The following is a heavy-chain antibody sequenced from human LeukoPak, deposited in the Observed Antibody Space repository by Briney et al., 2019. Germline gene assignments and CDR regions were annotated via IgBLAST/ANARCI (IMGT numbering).Heavy chain of an antibody. CDR2: IGGST. Sequence: GGSLRLSCAASGFALSSYAMSWVRQAPGKGLEWVSAIGGSTYYADSVKGRFTISRDNAKNSLYLQMNSLRAEDTAVYYCARSPGYSSGWYSYYFDYWGQGTLVTVSS. V-gene: IGHV3-23*01. CDR1: GFALSSYA. D-gene: IGHD6-19*01. J-gene: IGHJ4*02. CDR3: ARSPGYSSGWYSYYFDY.